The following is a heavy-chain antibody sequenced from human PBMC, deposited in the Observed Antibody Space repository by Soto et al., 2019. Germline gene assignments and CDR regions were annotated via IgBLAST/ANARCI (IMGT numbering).Heavy chain of an antibody. D-gene: IGHD5-12*01. J-gene: IGHJ6*02. V-gene: IGHV4-59*01. CDR3: ARFRDGYNYDHYYYYGMDV. CDR2: IYYSGST. Sequence: SETLSLTCTVSGGSISSYYWSWIRQPPGKGLEWIGYIYYSGSTNYNPSLKSRVTISVDTSKNQFSLKLSSVTAADTAVYYCARFRDGYNYDHYYYYGMDVWGQGATVTVS. CDR1: GGSISSYY.